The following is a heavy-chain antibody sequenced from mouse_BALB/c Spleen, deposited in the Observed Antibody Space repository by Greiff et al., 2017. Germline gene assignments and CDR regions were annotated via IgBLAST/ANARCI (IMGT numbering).Heavy chain of an antibody. V-gene: IGHV1-67*01. J-gene: IGHJ2*01. CDR1: GYTFTDYA. Sequence: VKLQESGPELVRPGVSVKISCKGSGYTFTDYAMHWVKQSHAKSLEWIGVISTYYGNTNYNQKFKGKATMTVDKSSSTAYMELARLTSEDSAIYYCARNDGYYVGFDYWGQGTTLTVSS. CDR2: ISTYYGNT. CDR3: ARNDGYYVGFDY. D-gene: IGHD2-3*01.